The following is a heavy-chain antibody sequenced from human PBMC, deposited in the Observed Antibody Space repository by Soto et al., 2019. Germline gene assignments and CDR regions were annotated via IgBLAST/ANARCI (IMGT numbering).Heavy chain of an antibody. CDR3: AKDMRYSSAGYFDY. Sequence: GGSLRLSCAASGFTFDDYAMHWVRQAPGKGLEWVSGISWNSGSIGYADSVKGRFTISRDNAKNSLYLQMNSLRAEDTALYYCAKDMRYSSAGYFDYWGQGTLVTVS. D-gene: IGHD6-25*01. J-gene: IGHJ4*02. CDR2: ISWNSGSI. CDR1: GFTFDDYA. V-gene: IGHV3-9*01.